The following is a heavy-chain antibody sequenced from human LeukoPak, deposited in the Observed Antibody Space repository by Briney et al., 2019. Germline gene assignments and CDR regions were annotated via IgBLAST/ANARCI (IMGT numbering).Heavy chain of an antibody. V-gene: IGHV3-30*02. CDR2: IQNDGRTK. D-gene: IGHD2-2*01. J-gene: IGHJ4*02. CDR1: GFTFSNIA. CDR3: DCGNPYCYAHFDY. Sequence: GGSLRLSCAASGFTFSNIAMHWVRQAPGKGLEWVAFIQNDGRTKSYADSVKGRFTISRDNSKNTLYLQMNSLRAEDTAVYYCDCGNPYCYAHFDYWGQGTLVTVSS.